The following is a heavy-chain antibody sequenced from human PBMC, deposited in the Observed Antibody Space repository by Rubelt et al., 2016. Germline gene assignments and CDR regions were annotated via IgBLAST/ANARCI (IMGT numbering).Heavy chain of an antibody. J-gene: IGHJ4*02. CDR2: ISYDVSNK. Sequence: SSYGMHWVRQAPGKGLEWVAVISYDVSNKYYADSVKGRFTISRDNSKNTLYLQMNSLRAEDTAVYYCAKDWWTDTAMDYWGQGTLVTVSS. V-gene: IGHV3-30*18. D-gene: IGHD5-18*01. CDR1: SSYG. CDR3: AKDWWTDTAMDY.